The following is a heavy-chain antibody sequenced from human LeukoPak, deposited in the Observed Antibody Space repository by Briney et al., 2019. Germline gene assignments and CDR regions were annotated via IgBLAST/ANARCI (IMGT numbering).Heavy chain of an antibody. CDR2: ISSSSSYI. CDR3: ARDQGYDFWSGFDY. CDR1: GFTFSSYS. V-gene: IGHV3-21*01. J-gene: IGHJ4*02. Sequence: GGSLRLSCAASGFTFSSYSMNWVRHAPGKGLEWVSSISSSSSYIYYADSVKGRFTISRDNAKNSLYLQMNSLRAEDTAVYYCARDQGYDFWSGFDYWGQGTLVTVSS. D-gene: IGHD3-3*01.